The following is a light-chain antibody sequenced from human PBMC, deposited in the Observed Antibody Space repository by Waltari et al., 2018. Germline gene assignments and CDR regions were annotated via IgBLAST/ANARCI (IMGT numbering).Light chain of an antibody. CDR2: GAS. Sequence: EIVMTQSPATLSVFPGERATLSCRASQSIRSNLALYQHKPGQAPRLLIYGASTRATGIPARFSGSGSGTEFTLTISSLQSEDFAVYFCQQYDNWLGTFGQGTKVEIK. V-gene: IGKV3-15*01. CDR1: QSIRSN. CDR3: QQYDNWLGT. J-gene: IGKJ1*01.